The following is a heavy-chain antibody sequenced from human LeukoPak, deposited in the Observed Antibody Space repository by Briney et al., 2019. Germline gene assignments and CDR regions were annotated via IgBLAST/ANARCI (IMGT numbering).Heavy chain of an antibody. Sequence: SETLSHTCTVSGGSISNYYWSWIRQPPGKGLEWIGYIYYSGSTNYNPSLKSRVTISVDTSKNQFSLNLTSVTAADTAVYFCAREDGYNSVDYWGQGTLVTVSS. J-gene: IGHJ4*02. CDR2: IYYSGST. V-gene: IGHV4-59*01. CDR3: AREDGYNSVDY. CDR1: GGSISNYY. D-gene: IGHD5-24*01.